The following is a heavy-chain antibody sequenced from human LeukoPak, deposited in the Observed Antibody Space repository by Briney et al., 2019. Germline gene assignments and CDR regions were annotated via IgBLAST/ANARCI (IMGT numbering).Heavy chain of an antibody. CDR1: GYRFTVYW. CDR2: VYPSNSET. D-gene: IGHD5-12*01. J-gene: IGHJ4*02. V-gene: IGHV5-51*01. CDR3: ARHRYSGSDTQGFDY. Sequence: GESLKISCKGSGYRFTVYWIAWVRQMPGKGLEWMGIVYPSNSETRYSPSFQGQVTISADKSISTGYLQWSSLKASDTAMYFCARHRYSGSDTQGFDYWGQGTLVTVSS.